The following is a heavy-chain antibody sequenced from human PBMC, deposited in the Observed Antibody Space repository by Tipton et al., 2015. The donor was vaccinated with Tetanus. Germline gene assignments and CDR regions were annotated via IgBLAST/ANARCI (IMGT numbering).Heavy chain of an antibody. D-gene: IGHD1-1*01. CDR3: VTVNFPNYYHCGMDV. CDR1: GASFSDYY. V-gene: IGHV4-34*01. J-gene: IGHJ6*02. CDR2: INHSGNT. Sequence: TLSLTCAVYGASFSDYYWSWIRQAPGKGLEWIGEINHSGNTNHNPSLKSRVTLSVDTSKNQFSPKLNSVTAADTAMYYCVTVNFPNYYHCGMDVWGQGTTVTVSS.